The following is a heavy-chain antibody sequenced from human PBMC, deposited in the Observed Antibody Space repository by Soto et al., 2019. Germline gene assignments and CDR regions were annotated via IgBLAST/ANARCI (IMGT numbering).Heavy chain of an antibody. CDR1: GFTFSSYA. Sequence: LRLSCAASGFTFSSYAMHWVRQAPGKGLEWVAVISYDGSNKYYADSVKGRFTISRDNSKNTLYLQMNSLRAEDTAVYYCARGQEQQLVHYYYYGMDVWGQGTTVTVSS. J-gene: IGHJ6*02. CDR2: ISYDGSNK. CDR3: ARGQEQQLVHYYYYGMDV. V-gene: IGHV3-30-3*01. D-gene: IGHD6-13*01.